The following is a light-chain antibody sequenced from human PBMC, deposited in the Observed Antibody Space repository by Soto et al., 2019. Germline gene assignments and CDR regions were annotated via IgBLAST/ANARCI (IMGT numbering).Light chain of an antibody. CDR2: DAS. J-gene: IGKJ1*01. V-gene: IGKV3-11*01. Sequence: IVLPQSPATLSLSPGERATLSCRASQSISSNLAWYQQKPGQAPRLLISDASNRATGIPARFSGSGSGTDFTLTISSLEPEDFGVYYCQQRSNWPPEWTFGQGTKVDIK. CDR1: QSISSN. CDR3: QQRSNWPPEWT.